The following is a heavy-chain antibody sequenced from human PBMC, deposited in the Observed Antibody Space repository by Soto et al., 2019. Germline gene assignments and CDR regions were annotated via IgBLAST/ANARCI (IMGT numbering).Heavy chain of an antibody. CDR2: INSTSNYI. D-gene: IGHD6-13*01. CDR1: GFTFSSYS. V-gene: IGHV3-21*01. CDR3: ARDAYSSSWASYYYYGMDV. Sequence: GGSLRISCEASGFTFSSYSLNWVRQAPGKGLQWVSSINSTSNYIYYEDSVKGRFTISRDNARNSLYLQMNSLRAEDTAVYYCARDAYSSSWASYYYYGMDVWGQGTMVTVSS. J-gene: IGHJ6*02.